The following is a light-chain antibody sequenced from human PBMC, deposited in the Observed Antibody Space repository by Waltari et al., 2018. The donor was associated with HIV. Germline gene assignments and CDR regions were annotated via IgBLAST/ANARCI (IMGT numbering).Light chain of an antibody. V-gene: IGKV3-15*01. Sequence: VMTQSPATVSVSPGGRATLSCRASQSVGSYLAWYQQKPGQAPRLLIYGASTRATGIPTRFSGSGSGTEFILTISSLKSEDFAVYYCHQYNKWPRGTFGGGTKVEV. CDR1: QSVGSY. CDR3: HQYNKWPRGT. CDR2: GAS. J-gene: IGKJ4*01.